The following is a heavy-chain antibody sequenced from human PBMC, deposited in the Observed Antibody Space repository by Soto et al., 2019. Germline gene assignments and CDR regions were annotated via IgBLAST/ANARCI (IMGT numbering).Heavy chain of an antibody. J-gene: IGHJ4*02. CDR2: MNPNSGNT. D-gene: IGHD2-21*02. V-gene: IGHV1-8*01. CDR3: AGGGVGVVTTPRAY. CDR1: GYTFTSYD. Sequence: ASVKVSCKASGYTFTSYDINWVRQATGQGLEWMGWMNPNSGNTGYAQKFQGRVTMTRNTSISTAYMELSSLRSEDTAVYYWAGGGVGVVTTPRAYWGQGTLVTVSS.